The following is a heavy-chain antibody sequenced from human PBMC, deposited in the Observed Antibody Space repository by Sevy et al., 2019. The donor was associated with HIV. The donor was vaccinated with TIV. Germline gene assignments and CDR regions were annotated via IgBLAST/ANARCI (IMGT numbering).Heavy chain of an antibody. CDR1: GFTFSDHY. CDR2: TRNKANSYTK. Sequence: GGSLRLSCAASGFTFSDHYMDWVRQAPGKGLEWVGRTRNKANSYTKEYAASVKGRFTISRDDSKNSLYLQMNSLKTEATAVYYGARGGLAAAGYIYYYGMDVWGQGTTVTVSS. CDR3: ARGGLAAAGYIYYYGMDV. D-gene: IGHD6-13*01. V-gene: IGHV3-72*01. J-gene: IGHJ6*02.